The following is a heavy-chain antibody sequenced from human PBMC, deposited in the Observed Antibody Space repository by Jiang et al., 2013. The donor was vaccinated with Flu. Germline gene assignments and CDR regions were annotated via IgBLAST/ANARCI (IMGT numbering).Heavy chain of an antibody. Sequence: TLTLTCTFSGFSLSTSGMCVSWIRQPPGKALEWLALIDWDDDKYYSTSLKTRLTISKDTSKNQVVLTMTNMDPVDTATYYCARITYSSGWYGDPHYFDYWGQGTLVTVSS. J-gene: IGHJ4*02. V-gene: IGHV2-70*01. D-gene: IGHD6-19*01. CDR2: IDWDDDK. CDR1: GFSLSTSGMC. CDR3: ARITYSSGWYGDPHYFDY.